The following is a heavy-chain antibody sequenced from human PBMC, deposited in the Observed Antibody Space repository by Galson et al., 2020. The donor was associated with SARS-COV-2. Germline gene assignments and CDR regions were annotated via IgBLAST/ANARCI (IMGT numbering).Heavy chain of an antibody. CDR3: ALAPQAHRGAAALYYGMDV. CDR2: IYPGDSDT. D-gene: IGHD6-13*01. V-gene: IGHV5-51*01. CDR1: GYSFTSYW. J-gene: IGHJ6*02. Sequence: GESLKISCKGSGYSFTSYWIGWVRQMPGKGLEWMVIIYPGDSDTRYSPSFQGQVTISADKSISTAYLQWTSLKASDTAMYYCALAPQAHRGAAALYYGMDVWGQGTTVTVSS.